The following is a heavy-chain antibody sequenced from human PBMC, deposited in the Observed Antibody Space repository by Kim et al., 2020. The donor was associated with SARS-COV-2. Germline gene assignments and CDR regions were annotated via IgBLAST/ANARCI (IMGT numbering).Heavy chain of an antibody. CDR2: IYHSGST. V-gene: IGHV4-4*02. CDR3: ARDLRTEWDSSSWIDYYYYGMDV. J-gene: IGHJ6*02. D-gene: IGHD6-13*01. CDR1: GGSISSSNW. Sequence: SETLSLTCAVSGGSISSSNWWSWVRQPPGKGLEWIGEIYHSGSTNYNPSLKSRVTISVDKSKNQFSLKLSSVTAADTAVYYCARDLRTEWDSSSWIDYYYYGMDVWGQGTTVTVSS.